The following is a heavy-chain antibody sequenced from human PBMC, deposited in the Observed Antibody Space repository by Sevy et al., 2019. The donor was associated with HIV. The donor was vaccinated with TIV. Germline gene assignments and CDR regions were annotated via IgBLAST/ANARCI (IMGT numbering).Heavy chain of an antibody. J-gene: IGHJ4*02. CDR3: ARGNSGSFDY. CDR2: TKQDESEK. Sequence: GGSLRLSCAASGFSFSSYWMHWVRQAPGKGLEWVANTKQDESEKYYAASVKGRFTISRDNAKNSVYLQMNSLRPEDTAIYYCARGNSGSFDYWGQGTLVTVSS. CDR1: GFSFSSYW. D-gene: IGHD3-22*01. V-gene: IGHV3-7*03.